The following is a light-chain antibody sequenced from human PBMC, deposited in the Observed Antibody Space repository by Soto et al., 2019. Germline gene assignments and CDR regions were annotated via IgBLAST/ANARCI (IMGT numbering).Light chain of an antibody. CDR2: TVS. CDR3: MQRIESPT. J-gene: IGKJ5*01. CDR1: QSLSDN. V-gene: IGKV2-40*01. Sequence: IVMTPSPDTLAVSPWDPVTLSCRASQSLSDNLVWYLQKPGQSPQLLIYTVSYRASGVPDRFSGSGSGTDFTLKISRVEAEDVGVYYCMQRIESPTFGQGTRLEIK.